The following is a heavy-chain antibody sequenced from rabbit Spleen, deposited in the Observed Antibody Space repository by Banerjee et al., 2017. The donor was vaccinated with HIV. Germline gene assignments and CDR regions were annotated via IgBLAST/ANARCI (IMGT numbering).Heavy chain of an antibody. V-gene: IGHV1S40*01. J-gene: IGHJ4*01. CDR2: IYTGGSGGI. Sequence: QSLEESGGDLVKPGTSLTLTCTASGFSFSDYYYIYWVRQALGKGLEWIGCIYTGGSGGIYYASWAKGRFTISKTSSTTVTLQMTSLTAADTATYFCARDLTGVIGWNFGWWGPGTLVTVS. CDR3: ARDLTGVIGWNFGW. CDR1: GFSFSDYYY. D-gene: IGHD1-1*01.